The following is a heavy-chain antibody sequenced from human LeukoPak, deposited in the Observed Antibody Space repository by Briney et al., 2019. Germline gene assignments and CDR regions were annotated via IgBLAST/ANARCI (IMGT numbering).Heavy chain of an antibody. V-gene: IGHV1-2*02. D-gene: IGHD3-3*01. CDR3: ARGVTTYYDFWSGFRTFDY. J-gene: IGHJ4*02. CDR2: INPNSGGT. Sequence: ASVKVSCKASGYTFTGYYMHWVRQAPGQGLEWMGWINPNSGGTNYAQKFQGRVTMTRGTSISTAYMELSRLRSDDTAVYCCARGVTTYYDFWSGFRTFDYWGQGTLVTVSS. CDR1: GYTFTGYY.